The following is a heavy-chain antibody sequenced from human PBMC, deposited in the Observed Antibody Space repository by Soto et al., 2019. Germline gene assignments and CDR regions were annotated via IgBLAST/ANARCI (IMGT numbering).Heavy chain of an antibody. Sequence: GGSLRLSCVDPGFTFTTYALHWIRQAPGKGLEWVSAISGSGGATYYADSVKGRFTVSRDNAKNSLYLQMNSLRAEDTAVYYCAREATMVRGVTSDYNWFDPWGQGTLVTVSS. CDR2: ISGSGGAT. D-gene: IGHD3-10*01. V-gene: IGHV3-23*01. CDR1: GFTFTTYA. CDR3: AREATMVRGVTSDYNWFDP. J-gene: IGHJ5*02.